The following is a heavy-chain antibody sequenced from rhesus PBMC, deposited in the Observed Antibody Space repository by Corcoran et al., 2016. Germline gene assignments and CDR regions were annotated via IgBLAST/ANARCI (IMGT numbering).Heavy chain of an antibody. CDR3: ARDLSHSGGSWSA. V-gene: IGHV4-147*01. J-gene: IGHJ4*01. CDR1: GGSISSYW. CDR2: IYGGNGIT. D-gene: IGHD6-25*01. Sequence: QVQLQESGPGVVKPSETLSLTCAVSGGSISSYWWGWIRQPPGKGLEWIGQIYGGNGITTSNPSLKSRVTISRYTSKNPFALKLSSVTAADTAVYYCARDLSHSGGSWSAWGQGVLVTVSS.